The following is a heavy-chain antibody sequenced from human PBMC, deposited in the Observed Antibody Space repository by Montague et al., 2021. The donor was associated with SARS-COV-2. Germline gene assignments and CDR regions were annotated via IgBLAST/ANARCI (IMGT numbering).Heavy chain of an antibody. CDR3: ARIRIGVWGSYRYFDY. V-gene: IGHV4-39*01. CDR1: GGSISSSSYY. Sequence: SETLSLTCTVSGGSISSSSYYWGWIRQPPGKGLEWIGSIYYSGSTYYNPSLKSRVTISVDTSKNQFSLKLSPVTAADTAVYYCARIRIGVWGSYRYFDYWGQGTRVTVSS. D-gene: IGHD3-16*02. CDR2: IYYSGST. J-gene: IGHJ4*02.